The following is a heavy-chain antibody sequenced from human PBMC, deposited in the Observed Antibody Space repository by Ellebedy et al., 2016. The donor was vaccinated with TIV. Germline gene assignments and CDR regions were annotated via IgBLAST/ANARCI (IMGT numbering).Heavy chain of an antibody. CDR2: ILYTGIT. V-gene: IGHV4-59*01. CDR3: AGHPNVPVIEGGFDY. Sequence: SETLSLXXDVSGGSINNYYRSWIRQPPGKGLEWIGYILYTGITLYNPSPKSRVTISVDTSKNQFSRKLNSVTSANTAVYSGAGHPNVPVIEGGFDYWGQGTLVTVSS. J-gene: IGHJ4*02. CDR1: GGSINNYY. D-gene: IGHD3-16*02.